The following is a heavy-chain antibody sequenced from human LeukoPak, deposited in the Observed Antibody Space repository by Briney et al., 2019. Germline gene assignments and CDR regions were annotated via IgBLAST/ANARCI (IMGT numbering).Heavy chain of an antibody. Sequence: GGSLRLSCAASGFTFSSYGMHWVRQAPGKGLEWVAFIRYDGSNKYYADSVKGRFTISRDNSKNTLYLQMNSLRAEDTAVYYCARDFFAVAGYYYYYYYMDVWGKGTTVTISS. V-gene: IGHV3-30*02. CDR1: GFTFSSYG. D-gene: IGHD6-19*01. CDR2: IRYDGSNK. J-gene: IGHJ6*03. CDR3: ARDFFAVAGYYYYYYYMDV.